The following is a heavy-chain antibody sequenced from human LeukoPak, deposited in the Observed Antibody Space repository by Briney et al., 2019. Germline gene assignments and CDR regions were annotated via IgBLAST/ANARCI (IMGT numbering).Heavy chain of an antibody. Sequence: ASVKVSCKASGYTFTGYYMHWVRQAPGQGLEWTGWINPNSGGTNYAQKFQGRVTMTRDTSISTAYMVLSRLRSDDTAVYYCARESLRFDPWGQGTLVTVSS. CDR2: INPNSGGT. J-gene: IGHJ5*02. CDR3: ARESLRFDP. CDR1: GYTFTGYY. V-gene: IGHV1-2*02.